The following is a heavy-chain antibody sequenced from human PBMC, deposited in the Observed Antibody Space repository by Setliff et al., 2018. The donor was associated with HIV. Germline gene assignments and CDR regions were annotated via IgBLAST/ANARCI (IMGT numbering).Heavy chain of an antibody. CDR1: GGLISSHIYQ. Sequence: SETLSLTCTVSGGLISSHIYQWGWICQPPGKGLEWIGSIYYSGTTYYNPSLKSRLTISIDTSMNKFSLRLNALTAADTAVYYCARLVGNWGYWFDPWSQGTLVTVPQ. CDR3: ARLVGNWGYWFDP. CDR2: IYYSGTT. J-gene: IGHJ5*02. D-gene: IGHD1-26*01. V-gene: IGHV4-39*01.